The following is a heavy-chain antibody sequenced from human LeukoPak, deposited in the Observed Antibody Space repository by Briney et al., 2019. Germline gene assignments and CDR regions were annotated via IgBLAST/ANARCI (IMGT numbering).Heavy chain of an antibody. V-gene: IGHV3-30-3*01. CDR2: ISYDGSNK. CDR3: AVDRITMVRGALDY. Sequence: GRSLRLSCAASGFTFSSYAMHWVRQAPGKGLEWVAVISYDGSNKYYADSVKGRFTISRDNSKNTLYLQMNSLRAEDTAVYYCAVDRITMVRGALDYWGQGTLVTVSS. J-gene: IGHJ4*02. D-gene: IGHD3-10*01. CDR1: GFTFSSYA.